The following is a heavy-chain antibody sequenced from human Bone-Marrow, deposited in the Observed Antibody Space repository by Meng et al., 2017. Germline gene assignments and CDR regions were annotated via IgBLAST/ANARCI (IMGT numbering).Heavy chain of an antibody. CDR3: ARRHDSSGYYLVWYFDY. CDR1: GFTFSSYG. V-gene: IGHV3-33*01. Sequence: GESLKISCAASGFTFSSYGMHWVRQAPGKGLEWVAVIWYDGSNKYYADSVKGRFTISRDNSKNTLYLQMNSLRAEDTAVYYCARRHDSSGYYLVWYFDYWGQGTLVTVSS. J-gene: IGHJ4*02. CDR2: IWYDGSNK. D-gene: IGHD3-22*01.